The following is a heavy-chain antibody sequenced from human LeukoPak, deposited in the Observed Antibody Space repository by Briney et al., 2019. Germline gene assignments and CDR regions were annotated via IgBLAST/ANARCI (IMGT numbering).Heavy chain of an antibody. CDR2: ISGSGGST. CDR1: GFTFSSYA. V-gene: IGHV3-23*01. CDR3: AKDIVVVPAAIIDY. J-gene: IGHJ4*02. D-gene: IGHD2-2*02. Sequence: PGGSLRLSYPSSGFTFSSYAMSWVRQAPGKGLEWVSAISGSGGSTYYADSVKGRFTISRDNSKNTLYLQMNSLRAEDTAVYYCAKDIVVVPAAIIDYWGQGTLVTVSS.